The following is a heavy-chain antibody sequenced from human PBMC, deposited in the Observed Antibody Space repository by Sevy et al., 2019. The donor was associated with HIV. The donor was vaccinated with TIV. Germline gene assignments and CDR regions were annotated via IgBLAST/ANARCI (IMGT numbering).Heavy chain of an antibody. D-gene: IGHD3-22*01. CDR2: ISSSSSTI. CDR1: GFTFSSYS. Sequence: GGSLRLSCAASGFTFSSYSMNWVRQAPGKGLEWVSYISSSSSTIYYADSVKGRFTISRDNAKNSLYLQMNSLRDEDTAVYSCAREGAYYYDSIGYYWGQGTLVTISS. J-gene: IGHJ4*02. V-gene: IGHV3-48*02. CDR3: AREGAYYYDSIGYY.